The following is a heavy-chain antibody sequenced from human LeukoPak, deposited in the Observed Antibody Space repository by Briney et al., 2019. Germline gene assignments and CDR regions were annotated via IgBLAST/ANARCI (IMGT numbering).Heavy chain of an antibody. CDR3: ARTYYDFWSGYSGGYYFDY. J-gene: IGHJ4*02. CDR1: GGSISSYY. Sequence: PSETLSLTCTVSGGSISSYYWSWIRQPPGKGLEWIGEIDHSGSTNYNPSLKSRVTISVDTSKNQFSLKLSSVTAADTAVYYCARTYYDFWSGYSGGYYFDYWGQGTLVTVSS. CDR2: IDHSGST. D-gene: IGHD3-3*01. V-gene: IGHV4-34*01.